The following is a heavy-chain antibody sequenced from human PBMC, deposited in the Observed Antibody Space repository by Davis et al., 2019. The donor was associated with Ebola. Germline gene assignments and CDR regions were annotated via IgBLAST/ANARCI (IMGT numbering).Heavy chain of an antibody. Sequence: ASVKVSCKASGYTFTSYGISWVRQAPGQGLEWMGWISAYNGNTNYAQKLQGRVTMTTDTSTSTAYMELRSLRSDDTAVYYCARDTGIVVVPEGLDYWGQGTLVTVSS. V-gene: IGHV1-18*01. CDR1: GYTFTSYG. CDR3: ARDTGIVVVPEGLDY. D-gene: IGHD2-2*01. J-gene: IGHJ4*02. CDR2: ISAYNGNT.